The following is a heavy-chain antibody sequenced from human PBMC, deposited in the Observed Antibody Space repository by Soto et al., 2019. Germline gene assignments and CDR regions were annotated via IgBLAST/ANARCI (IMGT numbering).Heavy chain of an antibody. CDR3: ARSGSSGHNWFDP. J-gene: IGHJ5*02. CDR2: ISYDGSNK. Sequence: GRSLRLSCAASGFTFSNYAVHWVRQAPGKGLEWVAVISYDGSNKYYADSVKGRFTISRDNSKNTLYLQMNSLRAEDTAVYYCARSGSSGHNWFDPWGQGTLVTVSS. D-gene: IGHD6-19*01. V-gene: IGHV3-30-3*01. CDR1: GFTFSNYA.